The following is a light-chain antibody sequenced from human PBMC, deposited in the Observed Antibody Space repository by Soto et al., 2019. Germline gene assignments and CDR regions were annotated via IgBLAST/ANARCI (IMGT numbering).Light chain of an antibody. CDR2: GAS. Sequence: EIVLTQSPGTLSLSPGERGTLSCRASQSVSSSYLAWYHQKPGQAPRLLIYGASTRATGIPARFSGSGSGTEFTLTINSLQSEDFAVYYCQQYNNWPRTFGQGTTVDIK. V-gene: IGKV3-15*01. CDR3: QQYNNWPRT. J-gene: IGKJ1*01. CDR1: QSVSSSY.